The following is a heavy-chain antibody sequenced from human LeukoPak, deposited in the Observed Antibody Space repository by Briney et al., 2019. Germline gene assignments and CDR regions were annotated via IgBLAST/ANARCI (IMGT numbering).Heavy chain of an antibody. V-gene: IGHV3-74*01. CDR1: GFTFSKYW. Sequence: PGVPLRLSCAASGFTFSKYWMLWVRQAPGKGLESVSRINSDGSVTTYADSVKGRFTVSRDNADNTMFLQMNSVRDEDTAVYYCATKQWLAPPPDSWGQGTPVTVSS. CDR3: ATKQWLAPPPDS. J-gene: IGHJ4*02. D-gene: IGHD6-19*01. CDR2: INSDGSVT.